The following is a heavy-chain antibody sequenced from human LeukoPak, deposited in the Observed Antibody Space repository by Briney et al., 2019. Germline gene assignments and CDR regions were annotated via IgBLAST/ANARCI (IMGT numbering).Heavy chain of an antibody. CDR1: GYTFTSYY. CDR3: ASDYGSGTPDY. Sequence: ASVKVSCKASGYTFTSYYMHWVRQAPGQGLEWMGITNPSGGSTSYAQKFQGRLLMTRDTSTSTVYMELSSLRSEDTALYYCASDYGSGTPDYWGQGTLVTVSS. D-gene: IGHD3-10*01. V-gene: IGHV1-46*01. J-gene: IGHJ4*02. CDR2: TNPSGGST.